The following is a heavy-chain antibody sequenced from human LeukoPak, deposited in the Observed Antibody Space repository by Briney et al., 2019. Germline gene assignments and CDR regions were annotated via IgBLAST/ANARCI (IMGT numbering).Heavy chain of an antibody. J-gene: IGHJ4*02. Sequence: SETLSLTCAVSGGSISSLNLWSWLRQPPGKGLEWVGEMYLDGRTNFHTSVRGRVTIFIDKPKNQLSLQLTSVTAADTAVYYCAGLEGRYSTDWFYFFDYWGQGALVTVSS. D-gene: IGHD6-19*01. CDR3: AGLEGRYSTDWFYFFDY. CDR1: GGSISSLNL. CDR2: MYLDGRT. V-gene: IGHV4-4*02.